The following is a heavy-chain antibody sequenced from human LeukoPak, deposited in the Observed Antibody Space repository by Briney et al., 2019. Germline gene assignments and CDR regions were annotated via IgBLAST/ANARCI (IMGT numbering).Heavy chain of an antibody. CDR3: ARYGSSSLRAGYYYYMDV. Sequence: SETLSLTCTVSGGSISSFYWSWLRQPPGKGMEDIGHIYYSGFTNYNPSLKSRVTMSVDTSKNQFSLKLSSVTAADTAVYYCARYGSSSLRAGYYYYMDVWGKGTTVTVSS. CDR1: GGSISSFY. CDR2: IYYSGFT. D-gene: IGHD6-6*01. J-gene: IGHJ6*03. V-gene: IGHV4-59*01.